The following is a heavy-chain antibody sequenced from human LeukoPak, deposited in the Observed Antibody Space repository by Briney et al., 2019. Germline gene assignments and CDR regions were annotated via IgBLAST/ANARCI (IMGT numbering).Heavy chain of an antibody. Sequence: PSETLSLTCTVSGGSISSYYWSWIRQPPGKGLEWIGYIFYSGSTNYNPSLKSRVTISVDSSKNQFSLKLSSVNAADTAVYYCARHSRLSGSLANFDYWGQGTLVTVSS. CDR1: GGSISSYY. J-gene: IGHJ4*02. V-gene: IGHV4-59*08. D-gene: IGHD1-26*01. CDR3: ARHSRLSGSLANFDY. CDR2: IFYSGST.